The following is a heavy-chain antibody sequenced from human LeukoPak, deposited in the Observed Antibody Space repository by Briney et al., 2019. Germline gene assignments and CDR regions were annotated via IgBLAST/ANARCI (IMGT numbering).Heavy chain of an antibody. CDR2: IGTAGDT. CDR3: ARVAKERVGGVYYFDY. D-gene: IGHD1-1*01. CDR1: GFTFSDYD. V-gene: IGHV3-13*01. Sequence: GGSLRLSCAASGFTFSDYDMHWVRQATGKGLEWVSAIGTAGDTYYTGSVEGRFTISRENAKNSLYLQMNSLRAGDTAVYYCARVAKERVGGVYYFDYWGQGTLVTVSS. J-gene: IGHJ4*02.